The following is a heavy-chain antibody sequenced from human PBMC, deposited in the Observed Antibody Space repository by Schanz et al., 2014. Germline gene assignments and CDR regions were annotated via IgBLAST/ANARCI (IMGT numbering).Heavy chain of an antibody. V-gene: IGHV1-69*02. D-gene: IGHD6-19*01. CDR2: IMPLRGIG. CDR3: TRLRRADPNGFDV. Sequence: QVQLVQSGPEVKKPGSSVKVSCQAFGDTFSKYNIMWVRQVPGQGLEWLGRIMPLRGIGNNAWKFQDRLTITADKSMNRTYMELSSLGTEDTAVYYCTRLRRADPNGFDVWGQGTTXTVS. CDR1: GDTFSKYN. J-gene: IGHJ6*02.